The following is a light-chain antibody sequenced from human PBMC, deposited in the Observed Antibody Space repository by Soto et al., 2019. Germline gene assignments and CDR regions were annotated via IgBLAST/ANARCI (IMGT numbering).Light chain of an antibody. CDR2: EVT. CDR1: SSDVGAYNY. Sequence: QSALTQPASVCGSPGHSIAISCTGTSSDVGAYNYVSWYQHHPGKVPKLLIYEVTNRPSGVSDRFSGSKSGNTASLTISGLQAEDEADYYCSSKRDSSTLFVFGTGTKVTVL. V-gene: IGLV2-14*01. J-gene: IGLJ1*01. CDR3: SSKRDSSTLFV.